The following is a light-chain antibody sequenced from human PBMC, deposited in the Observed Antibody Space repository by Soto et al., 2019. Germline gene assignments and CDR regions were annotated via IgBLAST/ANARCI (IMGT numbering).Light chain of an antibody. CDR3: LQYNGYPRT. Sequence: DIQMTQSPSSLSASVGDRVTITCRASQGIRSALGWYQQKPGKAPKRLIYSASSLQSGVSSRFSGSESGTEFTLTISSLQPEDFATYYCLQYNGYPRTFGQGTKVEIK. CDR1: QGIRSA. CDR2: SAS. V-gene: IGKV1-17*01. J-gene: IGKJ1*01.